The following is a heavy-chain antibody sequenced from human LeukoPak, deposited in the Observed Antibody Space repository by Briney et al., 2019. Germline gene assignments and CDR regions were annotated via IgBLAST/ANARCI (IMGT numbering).Heavy chain of an antibody. J-gene: IGHJ5*02. Sequence: ASVKVSCKASGYTFTSYYMHWVRQAPGQELEWMGIINPSGGSTSYAQKFQGRVTMTRDTSTSTVYMELSSLRSEDTAVYYCARAGDVAAAGNWFDPWGQGTLVTVSS. CDR2: INPSGGST. V-gene: IGHV1-46*01. CDR3: ARAGDVAAAGNWFDP. D-gene: IGHD6-13*01. CDR1: GYTFTSYY.